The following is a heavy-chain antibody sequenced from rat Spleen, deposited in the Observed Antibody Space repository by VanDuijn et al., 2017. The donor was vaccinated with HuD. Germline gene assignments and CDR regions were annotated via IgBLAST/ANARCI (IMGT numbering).Heavy chain of an antibody. V-gene: IGHV5-7*01. CDR3: ARHKYSSYGWFAY. Sequence: EVQLVESGGGLVQPGRSLKLSCAASGFTFSDYNMAWVRQAPKKGLEWVATISYDGSSTYYRDSVKGRFTISRDNAKSTLYLQMDSLRSEETATYYCARHKYSSYGWFAYWGQGTLVTVSS. J-gene: IGHJ3*01. CDR1: GFTFSDYN. CDR2: ISYDGSST. D-gene: IGHD1-2*01.